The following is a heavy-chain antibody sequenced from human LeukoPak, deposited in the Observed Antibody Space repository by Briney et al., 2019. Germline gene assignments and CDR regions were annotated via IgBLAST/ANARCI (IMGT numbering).Heavy chain of an antibody. CDR3: AKGMGAAAIPGPADY. J-gene: IGHJ4*02. D-gene: IGHD2-2*01. CDR2: ISGSGGST. CDR1: GFTFSSYA. Sequence: GGSLRLSCAASGFTFSSYAMSWVRRAPGKGLEWGSAISGSGGSTYYADSVKGRFTISRDNSKNTLYLQMNSLRAEDTAVYYCAKGMGAAAIPGPADYWGQGTLVTVSS. V-gene: IGHV3-23*01.